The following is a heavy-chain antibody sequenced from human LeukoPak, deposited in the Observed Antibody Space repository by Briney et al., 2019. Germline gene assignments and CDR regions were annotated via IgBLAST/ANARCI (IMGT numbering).Heavy chain of an antibody. CDR3: ATFQAYANSGHLRPYFDY. J-gene: IGHJ4*02. D-gene: IGHD3-22*01. Sequence: ASVKVSCKVSGYSLTELAIHWVRQAPGKGLEWMGGSDPEDVKTSFAEKFQGRVTFTEDTSTDTAFMELSRLRSDDTAVYYCATFQAYANSGHLRPYFDYWGQGTLVTVSS. CDR1: GYSLTELA. CDR2: SDPEDVKT. V-gene: IGHV1-24*01.